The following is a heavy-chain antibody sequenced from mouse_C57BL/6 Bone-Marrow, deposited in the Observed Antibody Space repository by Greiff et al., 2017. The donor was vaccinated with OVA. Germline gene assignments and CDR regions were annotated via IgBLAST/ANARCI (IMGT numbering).Heavy chain of an antibody. CDR1: GFTFTDYY. Sequence: EVQLQQSGGGLVQPGGSLSLSCAASGFTFTDYYMSWVRQPPGKALEWLGFIRNKANGYTTEYSASVKGRFTISRDNSQSILYLQMNALRAEDSATYYCARSNSCAYWGQGTLVTVSA. V-gene: IGHV7-3*01. CDR3: ARSNSCAY. CDR2: IRNKANGYTT. J-gene: IGHJ3*01.